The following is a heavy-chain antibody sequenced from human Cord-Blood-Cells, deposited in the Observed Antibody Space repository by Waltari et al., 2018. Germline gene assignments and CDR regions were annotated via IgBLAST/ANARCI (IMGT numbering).Heavy chain of an antibody. Sequence: EVQLVESGGGLVKPGGSLRLSCAASGFTFSSYSMNWVRQAPGKGLEWVSSISSSSSYIYDADSVKGRFTISRDNAKNSLYLQMNSLRAEDTAVYYCTTLGDNWNDVADYYYYGMDVWGQGTTVTVSS. CDR2: ISSSSSYI. V-gene: IGHV3-21*01. J-gene: IGHJ6*02. D-gene: IGHD1-20*01. CDR1: GFTFSSYS. CDR3: TTLGDNWNDVADYYYYGMDV.